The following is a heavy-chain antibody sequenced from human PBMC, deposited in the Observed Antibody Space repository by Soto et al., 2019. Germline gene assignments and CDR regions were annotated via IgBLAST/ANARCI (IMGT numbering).Heavy chain of an antibody. V-gene: IGHV1-69*13. CDR2: IIPILNSP. J-gene: IGHJ6*02. D-gene: IGHD2-2*01. CDR3: AREAPYCTSATCPKFYDMDV. Sequence: ASVKVSCKASGGTFGSYAITWVRRAPGQGLXWLGGIIPILNSPAYAQKFKARVVITADEITNTAYMELNSLRFDDTAVYYCAREAPYCTSATCPKFYDMDVWGQGTTVTVSS. CDR1: GGTFGSYA.